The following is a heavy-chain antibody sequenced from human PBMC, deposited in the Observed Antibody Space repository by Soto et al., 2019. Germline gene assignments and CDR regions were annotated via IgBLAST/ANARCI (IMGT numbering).Heavy chain of an antibody. J-gene: IGHJ4*02. Sequence: SETLSLTCTVSGVSISSGGYYWTWIRQHPQKGLEWIGHIYYSGSTYYNPSLKSRVTVSVDTSKNQFSLKLSSVTAADTAVYYFAREYYYDSSGFDYWAQGTLVTVSS. CDR2: IYYSGST. V-gene: IGHV4-31*03. D-gene: IGHD3-22*01. CDR3: AREYYYDSSGFDY. CDR1: GVSISSGGYY.